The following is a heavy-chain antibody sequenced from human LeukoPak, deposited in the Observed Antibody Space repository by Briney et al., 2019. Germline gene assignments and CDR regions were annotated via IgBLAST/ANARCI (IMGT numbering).Heavy chain of an antibody. V-gene: IGHV1-2*02. D-gene: IGHD6-19*01. J-gene: IGHJ4*02. CDR1: GYTFTSYY. CDR2: INPSGGGT. CDR3: TRALPRIAVAATGH. Sequence: ASVKVSCKASGYTFTSYYMHWVRQAPGQGLEWMGIINPSGGGTNYAQKFQGRVTMTRDTSISTAYMELSGLRSDDTAVYYCTRALPRIAVAATGHWGQGTLVTVSS.